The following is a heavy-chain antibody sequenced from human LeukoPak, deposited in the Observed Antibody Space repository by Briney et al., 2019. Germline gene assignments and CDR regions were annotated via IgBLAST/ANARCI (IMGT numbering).Heavy chain of an antibody. V-gene: IGHV5-10-1*01. CDR2: IDPSDSYN. Sequence: GESLKISCKGSGYNFTNYWISWVRQMPGKGLEWMGTIDPSDSYNNYSPSFQGHVTISADKSISTAYLQWSSLKASDTAMYYCARAYSRSRFNYWGQGTLVTVSS. CDR3: ARAYSRSRFNY. CDR1: GYNFTNYW. D-gene: IGHD6-6*01. J-gene: IGHJ4*02.